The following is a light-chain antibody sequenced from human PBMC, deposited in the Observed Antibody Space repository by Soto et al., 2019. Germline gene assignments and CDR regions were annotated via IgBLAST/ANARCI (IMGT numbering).Light chain of an antibody. CDR1: SSDVGLYDY. CDR2: AVS. V-gene: IGLV2-14*01. Sequence: QSVLTQPASVSGSPGQSITISCTGTSSDVGLYDYVSWYQQHPGKAPQLMIYAVSNRPSGVSNRFSASKSGNTASLTVSGLQPEDEADYYCNSYAGSNKSVFGTGTKVTV. J-gene: IGLJ1*01. CDR3: NSYAGSNKSV.